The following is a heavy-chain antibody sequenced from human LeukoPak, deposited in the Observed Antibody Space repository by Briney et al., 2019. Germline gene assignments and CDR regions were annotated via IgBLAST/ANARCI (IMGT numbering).Heavy chain of an antibody. Sequence: GGSLRLSCAASGFSVSSNYMTWVRQAPGKGLQWVSSIYSGGAIFYADTVEGRFTISRDNSKNTLYLQMNSLRVEDTAVYFCARGAGVWETYYYFYMDVWGKGTAVSVSS. J-gene: IGHJ6*03. V-gene: IGHV3-53*05. CDR2: IYSGGAI. CDR1: GFSVSSNY. D-gene: IGHD1-26*01. CDR3: ARGAGVWETYYYFYMDV.